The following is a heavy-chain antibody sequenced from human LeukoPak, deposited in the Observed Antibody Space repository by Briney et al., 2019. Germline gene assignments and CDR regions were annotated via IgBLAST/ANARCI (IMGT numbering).Heavy chain of an antibody. Sequence: GGSLRLSCSASGFTFSSYAMHWVRQAPGKGLEYVSAISSNGGSTYYADSVKGRFTISRDNSKNTLYLQMSSLRAEDTAVYYCAKDRYIYGYLFEYWGPGTPVTVSS. CDR2: ISSNGGST. J-gene: IGHJ4*02. CDR1: GFTFSSYA. D-gene: IGHD5-18*01. V-gene: IGHV3-64D*06. CDR3: AKDRYIYGYLFEY.